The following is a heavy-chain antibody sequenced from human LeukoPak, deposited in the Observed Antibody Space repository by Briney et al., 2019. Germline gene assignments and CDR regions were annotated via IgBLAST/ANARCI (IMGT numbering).Heavy chain of an antibody. CDR3: ARAPRFSSASFDAFDI. J-gene: IGHJ3*02. D-gene: IGHD2-2*01. Sequence: PGGSLRLSCAPSGFTFSSYAMNWVRQAPGKGLEWVSSISSSSSYIYYADSVKGRFTISRDNANNSLSLQMNSLSAEDTAVYYCARAPRFSSASFDAFDIWGQGTMVTVSS. V-gene: IGHV3-21*01. CDR2: ISSSSSYI. CDR1: GFTFSSYA.